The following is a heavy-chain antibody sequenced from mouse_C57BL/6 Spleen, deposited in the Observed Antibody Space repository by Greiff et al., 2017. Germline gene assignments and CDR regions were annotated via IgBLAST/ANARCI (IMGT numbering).Heavy chain of an antibody. CDR2: IYPGSGST. D-gene: IGHD1-1*01. CDR1: GYTFTSYW. Sequence: QVQLQQPGAELVKPGASVKMSCKASGYTFTSYWITWVKQRPGQGLEWIGEIYPGSGSTNYNEKFKSKATLTVDTSSSTAYMQLSSLTSEDSAVYYCASFITTVVYWYVDGWGTGATVTAAS. V-gene: IGHV1-55*01. J-gene: IGHJ1*03. CDR3: ASFITTVVYWYVDG.